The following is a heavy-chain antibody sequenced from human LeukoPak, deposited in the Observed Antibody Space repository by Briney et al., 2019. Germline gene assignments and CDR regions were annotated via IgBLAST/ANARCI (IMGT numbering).Heavy chain of an antibody. CDR3: ATSKRGGGSWDDAFDI. CDR1: GGSISSSN. J-gene: IGHJ3*02. V-gene: IGHV3-23*01. Sequence: PSGTLSLTCAVSGGSISSSNWWSWVRQPPGKGLEWVSAISGSGGSTYYADSVKGRFTISRDNSKNTLYLQMNSLRAEDTAVYYCATSKRGGGSWDDAFDIWGQGTMVTVSS. CDR2: ISGSGGST. D-gene: IGHD2-15*01.